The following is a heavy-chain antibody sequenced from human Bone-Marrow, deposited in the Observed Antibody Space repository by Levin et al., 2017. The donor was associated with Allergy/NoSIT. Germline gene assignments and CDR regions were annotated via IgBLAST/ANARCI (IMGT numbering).Heavy chain of an antibody. J-gene: IGHJ6*02. CDR3: ARQSFGYSYAHYYYYGMDV. CDR1: GYSFTSYW. D-gene: IGHD5-18*01. Sequence: GESLKISCKGSGYSFTSYWIGWVRQMPGKGLEWMGIIYPGDSDTRYSPSFQGQVTISAAKSISTAYLQWSSLKASDTAMYYCARQSFGYSYAHYYYYGMDVWGQGTTVTVSS. CDR2: IYPGDSDT. V-gene: IGHV5-51*01.